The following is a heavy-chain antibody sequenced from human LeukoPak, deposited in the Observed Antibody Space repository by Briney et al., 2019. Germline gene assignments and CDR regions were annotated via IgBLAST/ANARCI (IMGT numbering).Heavy chain of an antibody. D-gene: IGHD3-10*01. CDR2: INHSGST. Sequence: ETLSLTCAVYGGSFSGYYWSWIRQPPGKGLEWIGEINHSGSTNYNPSLKSRVTISVDTSKNQFSLKLSSVTAADTAVYYCARGRYYGSGSYYNVWGQGTLVTVSS. CDR3: ARGRYYGSGSYYNV. V-gene: IGHV4-34*01. J-gene: IGHJ4*02. CDR1: GGSFSGYY.